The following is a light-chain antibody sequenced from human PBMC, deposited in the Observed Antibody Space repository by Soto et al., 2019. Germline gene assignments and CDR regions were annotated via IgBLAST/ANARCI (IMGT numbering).Light chain of an antibody. CDR1: SSDVGGYNY. CDR2: EVS. V-gene: IGLV2-14*01. CDR3: ASYTSSSTRV. Sequence: QSALTQPASVSGSPGESITISCTGTSSDVGGYNYVSWYQQHPGKAPKLMSYEVSNRPSGVSNRFSGSKSGNTASLTISGRQAEDEADYYCASYTSSSTRVFGTGTKGTV. J-gene: IGLJ1*01.